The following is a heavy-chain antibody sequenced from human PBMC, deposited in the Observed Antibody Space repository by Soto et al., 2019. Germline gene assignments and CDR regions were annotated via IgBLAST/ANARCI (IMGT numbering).Heavy chain of an antibody. CDR2: ISHSGST. Sequence: QLQLQESGSGLVKPSQTLSLTCAVSGGSISSGGYSWSWIRQPPGKGLEWIGYISHSGSTYYTPSLKSRVTLSEDTSTNHFSLKLTSVSASDTAVYFCARTIVVVAAAVYFDLWGRGTLVTVAS. D-gene: IGHD2-15*01. CDR1: GGSISSGGYS. CDR3: ARTIVVVAAAVYFDL. V-gene: IGHV4-30-2*01. J-gene: IGHJ2*01.